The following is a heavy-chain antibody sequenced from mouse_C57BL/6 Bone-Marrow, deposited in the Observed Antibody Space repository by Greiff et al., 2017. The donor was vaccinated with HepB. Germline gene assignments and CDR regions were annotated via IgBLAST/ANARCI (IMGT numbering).Heavy chain of an antibody. CDR3: ARDGGATVVATPFDY. CDR2: IHPNSGST. D-gene: IGHD1-1*01. J-gene: IGHJ2*01. V-gene: IGHV1-64*01. CDR1: GYTFTSYW. Sequence: VQLQQSGAELVKPGASVKLSCKASGYTFTSYWMHWVKQRPGQGLEWIGMIHPNSGSTNYNEKFKSKATLTVDKSSSTAYMQLSSLTSEDSAVYYCARDGGATVVATPFDYWGQGTTLTVSS.